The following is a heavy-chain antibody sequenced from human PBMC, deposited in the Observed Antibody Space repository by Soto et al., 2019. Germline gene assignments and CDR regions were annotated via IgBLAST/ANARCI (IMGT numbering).Heavy chain of an antibody. CDR1: GFTFSTYA. CDR2: VGTGGTT. V-gene: IGHV3-23*01. D-gene: IGHD5-12*01. J-gene: IGHJ3*02. Sequence: EVQLLESGGGWVQPGGSLRLSCAASGFTFSTYAMSWVRQAPGKGLEWVSAVGTGGTTYYADSVKGRFTISRDTSENKLYLQMNSMRDDDTAIYYCAKKAGLGGYPSATAALDIWGQGKMVTVSS. CDR3: AKKAGLGGYPSATAALDI.